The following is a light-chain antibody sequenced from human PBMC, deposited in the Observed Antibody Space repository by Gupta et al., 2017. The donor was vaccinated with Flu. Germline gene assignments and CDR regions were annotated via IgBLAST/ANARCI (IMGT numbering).Light chain of an antibody. CDR3: QAWDVTNDYGV. CDR2: KDS. J-gene: IGLJ3*02. Sequence: GGTAIIPCRRYNIGSKNVHWDQQKPGQAPIFVIYKDSARPSGIPERFSGSNSGNTATLTISRLEADDEAEYYCQAWDVTNDYGVFGGGTKLTVL. CDR1: NIGSKN. V-gene: IGLV3-21*04.